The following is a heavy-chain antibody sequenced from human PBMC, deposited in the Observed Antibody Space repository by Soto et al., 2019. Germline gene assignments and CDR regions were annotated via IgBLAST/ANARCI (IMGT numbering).Heavy chain of an antibody. CDR1: GFTFSGSW. J-gene: IGHJ4*02. D-gene: IGHD3-10*01. V-gene: IGHV3-74*01. CDR3: ARGIFGSGTANDY. Sequence: EVQLVESGGGLVQPGGSLRLSCAASGFTFSGSWMHWVRQAPGKGLVWVSRINGDGSGTSYADFVKGRCTISRDDAKNTLLLQMNGLRAEDTAVYYCARGIFGSGTANDYWGQGTLVTVSS. CDR2: INGDGSGT.